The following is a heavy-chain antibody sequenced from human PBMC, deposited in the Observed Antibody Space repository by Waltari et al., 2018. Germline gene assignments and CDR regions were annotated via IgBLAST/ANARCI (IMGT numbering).Heavy chain of an antibody. CDR2: IYHSWST. V-gene: IGHV4-38-2*01. D-gene: IGHD6-13*01. J-gene: IGHJ3*02. CDR1: GYSISSGYY. CDR3: ARGAAAAGIGAFDI. Sequence: QVQLQESGPGLVKPSETLSLTCAVSGYSISSGYYWGWIRQPPGKGLEWIGSIYHSWSTYSNPSLKSRVTISVDTSKNQFSLKLSSVTAADTAVYYCARGAAAAGIGAFDIWGQGTMVTVSS.